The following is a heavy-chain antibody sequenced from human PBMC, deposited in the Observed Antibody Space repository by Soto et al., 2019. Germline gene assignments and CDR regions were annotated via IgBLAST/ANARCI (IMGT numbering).Heavy chain of an antibody. Sequence: EVQLVESGGGLVQPGRSLRLSCAASGFTFDDYAMHWVRQAPGKGLERVSGISWNSGSIGYADSVKGRFTISRDNAKNSLYLQMNSLRAEDTALYYCAKGGIAAAGQDYWGQGTLVTVSS. CDR3: AKGGIAAAGQDY. V-gene: IGHV3-9*01. D-gene: IGHD6-13*01. CDR2: ISWNSGSI. J-gene: IGHJ4*02. CDR1: GFTFDDYA.